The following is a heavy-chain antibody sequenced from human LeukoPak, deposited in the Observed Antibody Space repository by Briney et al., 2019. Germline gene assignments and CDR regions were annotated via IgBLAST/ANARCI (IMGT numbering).Heavy chain of an antibody. V-gene: IGHV4-4*09. CDR1: GGSISSYY. Sequence: PSETLSLTCTVSGGSISSYYWSWIRQPPGKGLEWIGYIYTSGSTNYNPSLKSRVTISVDTSKNQFSLKLSSVTAADTAVYYCARRRGSTSRPYYYYYMDVWGRGTTVTVSS. CDR2: IYTSGST. D-gene: IGHD2-2*01. J-gene: IGHJ6*03. CDR3: ARRRGSTSRPYYYYYMDV.